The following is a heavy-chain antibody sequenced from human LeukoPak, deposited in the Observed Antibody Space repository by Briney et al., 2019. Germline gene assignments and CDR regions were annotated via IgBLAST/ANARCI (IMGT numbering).Heavy chain of an antibody. Sequence: GGSLRLSCAASGFTFSSYVMSWVRQAPGKGLEWVSGISGSGGSTYYADSVKGRFTISRDNSKNTLYLQMNSLRAEDTAVYYCTRDWLSLAFDIWGHGTMVTVSS. J-gene: IGHJ3*02. CDR2: ISGSGGST. CDR3: TRDWLSLAFDI. V-gene: IGHV3-23*01. CDR1: GFTFSSYV. D-gene: IGHD2/OR15-2a*01.